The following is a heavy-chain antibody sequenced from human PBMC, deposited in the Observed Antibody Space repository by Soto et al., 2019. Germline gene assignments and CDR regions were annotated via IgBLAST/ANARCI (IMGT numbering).Heavy chain of an antibody. CDR3: AIDGAFSSGTGCRDYYHYMDF. J-gene: IGHJ6*03. CDR1: GFSFSDYS. CDR2: ISGSTSYT. D-gene: IGHD2-2*01. V-gene: IGHV3-21*01. Sequence: EVQLVESGGGLVKPGGSLRLSCAASGFSFSDYSMNWVRQAPGKGLEWVSSISGSTSYTYYADSLQGRFTVSRDNAAKSLYMQMDSLRAEDTAVYYCAIDGAFSSGTGCRDYYHYMDFWGKGTTVTVSS.